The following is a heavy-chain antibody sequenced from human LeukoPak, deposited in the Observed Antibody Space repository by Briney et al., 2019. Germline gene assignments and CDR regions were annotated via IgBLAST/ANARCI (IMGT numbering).Heavy chain of an antibody. Sequence: GESLKISCKGSGYSFTIYWIGWVRQMPGKGLEWMGIIYPGDSDTRYSPSFQGQVTISADKSISTAYLQWSSLKASDTAMYYCARHSYCTNGVCHFDYWGQGTLVTVSS. CDR3: ARHSYCTNGVCHFDY. CDR1: GYSFTIYW. D-gene: IGHD2-8*01. CDR2: IYPGDSDT. J-gene: IGHJ4*02. V-gene: IGHV5-51*01.